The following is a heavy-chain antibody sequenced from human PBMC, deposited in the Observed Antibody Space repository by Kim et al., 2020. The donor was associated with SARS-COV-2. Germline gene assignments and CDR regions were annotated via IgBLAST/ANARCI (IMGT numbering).Heavy chain of an antibody. J-gene: IGHJ6*02. CDR3: VRDCGRGHAMYV. V-gene: IGHV3-48*03. D-gene: IGHD2-21*01. CDR1: GITFATSQ. Sequence: GGSLRLSCTGSGITFATSQMDWVRQAPGKGLEWVSYLRADSNAIPYADSVKGRFTISRDDAQNSLLLQMSSLIAEDSAIYYCVRDCGRGHAMYVWGQGT. CDR2: LRADSNAI.